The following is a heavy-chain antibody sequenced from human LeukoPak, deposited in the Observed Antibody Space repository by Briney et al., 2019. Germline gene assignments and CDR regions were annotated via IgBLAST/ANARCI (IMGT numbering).Heavy chain of an antibody. D-gene: IGHD2-15*01. CDR2: IYYTGNT. CDR3: ARTSYGSGPRWWFDP. Sequence: SETLSLTCTVSGDSVSSFYWSWIRQPPGKGLEWIGYIYYTGNTDYSPSLKSRVTISVDTSKNQFSLKMRSVTAADTAVYYCARTSYGSGPRWWFDPWGQGTLVTVSS. CDR1: GDSVSSFY. J-gene: IGHJ5*02. V-gene: IGHV4-59*02.